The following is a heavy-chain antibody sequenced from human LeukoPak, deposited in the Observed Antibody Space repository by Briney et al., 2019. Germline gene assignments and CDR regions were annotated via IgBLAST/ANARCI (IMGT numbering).Heavy chain of an antibody. J-gene: IGHJ4*02. CDR3: ARRYSYIDY. Sequence: GGSLRLSCAASGFTFSEFWMSWVRETPGKGLEWVANIKKDGGEKNYVDSVKGRFTISRDNAKNSLYLQMNSLRAEDTAVYYCARRYSYIDYWGQGTLVTVSS. CDR1: GFTFSEFW. D-gene: IGHD5-18*01. CDR2: IKKDGGEK. V-gene: IGHV3-7*01.